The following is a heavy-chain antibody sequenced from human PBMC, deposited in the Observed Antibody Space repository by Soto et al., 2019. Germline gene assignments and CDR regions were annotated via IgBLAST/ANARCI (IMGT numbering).Heavy chain of an antibody. CDR3: ARHFIPVAGTNHYGMDV. CDR1: GGSISSSSYY. J-gene: IGHJ6*02. Sequence: SETLSLTCTVSGGSISSSSYYWGWIRQPPGKGLEWIGSIYYSGSTYYNPSLKSRVTISVDTSKNQFSLKLSSVTAADTAVYYCARHFIPVAGTNHYGMDVWGQGTTVTVSS. V-gene: IGHV4-39*01. CDR2: IYYSGST. D-gene: IGHD6-19*01.